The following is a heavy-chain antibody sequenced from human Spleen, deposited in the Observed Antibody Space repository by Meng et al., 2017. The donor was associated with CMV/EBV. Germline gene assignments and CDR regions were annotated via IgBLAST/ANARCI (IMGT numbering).Heavy chain of an antibody. CDR3: ARDRIVVVPVNWFDP. V-gene: IGHV4-39*07. J-gene: IGHJ5*02. CDR1: GSAISSSSYC. Sequence: QRRLQESGRGLVKPSVALSPTCTFSGSAISSSSYCWGWSRQPPGKGLEWIGSIYYSGSTYYNPSLKSRVTISVDTSKNQFSLKLSSVTAADTAVYYCARDRIVVVPVNWFDPWGQGTLVTVSS. D-gene: IGHD2-21*01. CDR2: IYYSGST.